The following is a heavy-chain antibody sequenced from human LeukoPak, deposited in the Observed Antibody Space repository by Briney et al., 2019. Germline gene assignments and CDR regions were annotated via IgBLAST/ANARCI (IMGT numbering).Heavy chain of an antibody. J-gene: IGHJ4*02. V-gene: IGHV3-20*04. CDR3: ARDPQYYDSSGYFDY. CDR1: GFTFDDYG. CDR2: INWNGGST. D-gene: IGHD3-22*01. Sequence: GGSLRLSCAASGFTFDDYGMSWVRQAPGKGLEWVSGINWNGGSTGYADSVKGRFTISRDNVKNSLYLQMNSLRAEDTALYYCARDPQYYDSSGYFDYWGQGTLVTVSS.